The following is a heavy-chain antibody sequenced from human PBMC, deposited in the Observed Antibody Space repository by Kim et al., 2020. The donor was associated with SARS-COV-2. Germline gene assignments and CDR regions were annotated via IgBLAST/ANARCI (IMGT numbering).Heavy chain of an antibody. Sequence: SETLSLTCAVSGGSISSSNWWSWVRQPPGKGLEWIGEIYHSGSTNYNPSLKSRITISVDKSKNQFSLKLSSVTAADMAVYYCARTVPVTIFGVVTAAVGGYFDYWGQGTLVTVSS. J-gene: IGHJ4*02. D-gene: IGHD3-3*01. CDR1: GGSISSSNW. CDR2: IYHSGST. CDR3: ARTVPVTIFGVVTAAVGGYFDY. V-gene: IGHV4-4*02.